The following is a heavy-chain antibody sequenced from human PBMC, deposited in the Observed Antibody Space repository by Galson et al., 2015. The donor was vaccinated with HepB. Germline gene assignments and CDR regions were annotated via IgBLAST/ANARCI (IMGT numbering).Heavy chain of an antibody. CDR1: AFAFRAST. CDR2: ISRSGGTT. Sequence: SLGLSCAASAFAFRASTMSWVRQAPGEGLGAVPAISRSGGTTYYADAVRGRVAIARRNSKRTLCRQMNRLRGQGTALYYCAKDRNSTWSGTYGMDVWGQGTPVTVFS. V-gene: IGHV3-23*01. D-gene: IGHD6-6*01. CDR3: AKDRNSTWSGTYGMDV. J-gene: IGHJ6*02.